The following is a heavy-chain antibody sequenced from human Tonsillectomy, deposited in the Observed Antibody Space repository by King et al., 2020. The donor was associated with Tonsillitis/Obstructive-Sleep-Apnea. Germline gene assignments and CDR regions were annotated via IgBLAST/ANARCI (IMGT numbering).Heavy chain of an antibody. CDR3: AGGYNWNYGSNFDY. CDR1: GFSFSDYY. CDR2: IGTSGSPI. Sequence: VQLVESGGGLVKPGGSLRLSCAAAGFSFSDYYMTWIRQSPGKGLEWISYIGTSGSPIYYADTVKGRFTISRDNAKSSLYLQMNSLRAEDTAVYYCAGGYNWNYGSNFDYWGQGTLVTVSS. D-gene: IGHD1-7*01. J-gene: IGHJ4*02. V-gene: IGHV3-11*01.